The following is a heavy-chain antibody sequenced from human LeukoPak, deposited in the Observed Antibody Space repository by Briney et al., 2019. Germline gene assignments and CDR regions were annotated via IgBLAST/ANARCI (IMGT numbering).Heavy chain of an antibody. V-gene: IGHV1-46*01. D-gene: IGHD3-10*01. Sequence: ASVKVSCKASGYTFTSYYMHWVRQAPGQGLEWMGIINPSGGSTSYAQRFQGRVTMTRDTSTGTVYMDLSSLRSEDTAVYYCARSNYYGSGSYYLPFDYWGQGTLVTVSS. J-gene: IGHJ4*02. CDR2: INPSGGST. CDR3: ARSNYYGSGSYYLPFDY. CDR1: GYTFTSYY.